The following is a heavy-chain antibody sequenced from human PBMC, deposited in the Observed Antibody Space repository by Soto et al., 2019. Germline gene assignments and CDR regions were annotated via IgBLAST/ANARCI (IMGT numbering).Heavy chain of an antibody. Sequence: SETLSLTCTVSDDFISSYYWNWIRQPAGKGLEWIGRVSTNGATNYNPSLESRVTMSVDTSKNQFSLKLTAVTAADTAVYFCARADYEILTGSYAMDVWGQGTTVTVSS. CDR1: DDFISSYY. CDR2: VSTNGAT. D-gene: IGHD3-9*01. V-gene: IGHV4-4*07. CDR3: ARADYEILTGSYAMDV. J-gene: IGHJ6*02.